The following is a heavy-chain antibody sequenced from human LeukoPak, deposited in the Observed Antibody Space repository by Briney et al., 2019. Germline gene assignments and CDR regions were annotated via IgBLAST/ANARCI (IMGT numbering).Heavy chain of an antibody. CDR2: IKSKTDGGTT. D-gene: IGHD3-22*01. V-gene: IGHV3-15*01. J-gene: IGHJ1*01. CDR3: TTEYYYDSSGYYEYFQH. CDR1: GFTFSNAW. Sequence: GGPLRLSCAASGFTFSNAWMSWVRQAPGKGPEWVGRIKSKTDGGTTDYAAPVKGRFTISRDDSKNTLYLQMNSLKTEDTAVYYCTTEYYYDSSGYYEYFQHWGQGTLVTVSS.